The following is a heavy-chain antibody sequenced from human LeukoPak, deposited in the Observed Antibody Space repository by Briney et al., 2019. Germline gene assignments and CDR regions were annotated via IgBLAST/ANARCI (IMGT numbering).Heavy chain of an antibody. Sequence: PGGSLRLSRAASGFTFSSYSMNWVRQAPGKGLEWVSYISSSSSTIYYADSVKGRFTNSRDNAKNPLYLQMNSLRAEDTAVYYCARDGYRGDYWGQGALVTVSS. CDR2: ISSSSSTI. CDR1: GFTFSSYS. J-gene: IGHJ4*02. V-gene: IGHV3-48*01. D-gene: IGHD5-12*01. CDR3: ARDGYRGDY.